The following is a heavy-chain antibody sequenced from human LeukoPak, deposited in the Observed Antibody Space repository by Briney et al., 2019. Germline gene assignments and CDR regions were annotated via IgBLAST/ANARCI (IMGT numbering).Heavy chain of an antibody. CDR2: ISGSGGST. CDR3: AKGGKADFAVVVPYNWFDP. J-gene: IGHJ5*02. D-gene: IGHD2-15*01. CDR1: GFTFSSYA. V-gene: IGHV3-23*01. Sequence: PGGSLRLSCAASGFTFSSYAMSWVRQAPGKGLEWVSAISGSGGSTYYADSVKGRFTISRDNSKNTLYLQMNSLRAEDTAVYYCAKGGKADFAVVVPYNWFDPWGQGTLVTVSS.